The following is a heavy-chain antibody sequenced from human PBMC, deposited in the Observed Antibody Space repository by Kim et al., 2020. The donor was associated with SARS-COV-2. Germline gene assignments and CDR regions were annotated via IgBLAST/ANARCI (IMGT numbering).Heavy chain of an antibody. Sequence: YAASVKGRFTISRDNSKNTLYLQMNSLRAEDTAVYYCATDIVVVTAADYWGQGTLVTVSS. D-gene: IGHD2-21*02. J-gene: IGHJ4*02. CDR3: ATDIVVVTAADY. V-gene: IGHV3-23*01.